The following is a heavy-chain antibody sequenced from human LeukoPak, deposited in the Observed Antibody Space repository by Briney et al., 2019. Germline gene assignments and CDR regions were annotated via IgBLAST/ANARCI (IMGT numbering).Heavy chain of an antibody. CDR2: IYYSGST. Sequence: SETLSLTCAVYGGSFSGYYWSWIRQPPGKGLEWIGYIYYSGSTNYNPSLKSRVTISVDTSKNQFSLKLSSVTAADTAVYYCARHRKGSGSYYENWFDPWGQGTLVTVSS. D-gene: IGHD3-10*01. CDR1: GGSFSGYY. CDR3: ARHRKGSGSYYENWFDP. J-gene: IGHJ5*02. V-gene: IGHV4-59*01.